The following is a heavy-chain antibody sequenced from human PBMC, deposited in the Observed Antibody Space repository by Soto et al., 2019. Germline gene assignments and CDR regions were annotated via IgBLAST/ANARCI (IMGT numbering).Heavy chain of an antibody. CDR2: IYYSGTT. CDR3: ATLFNHGPDY. V-gene: IGHV4-59*12. D-gene: IGHD3-10*01. CDR1: GGSISSYF. J-gene: IGHJ4*02. Sequence: ASETLSLTCTVSGGSISSYFWTWIRQPPGKGLEYIGYIYYSGTTYYNPSLRSRVTISIDPSKNQFSLKLNSVTAADTAVYYCATLFNHGPDYWGQGTLVTVSS.